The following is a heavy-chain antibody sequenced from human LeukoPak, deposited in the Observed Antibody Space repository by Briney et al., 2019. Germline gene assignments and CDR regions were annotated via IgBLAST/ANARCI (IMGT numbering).Heavy chain of an antibody. CDR2: IYTSGST. J-gene: IGHJ3*02. CDR3: ARSKYYYDSSGLSGAFDI. Sequence: SETLSLTCTVSGGSISSYYWSWIRQPAGKGLEWIGRIYTSGSTNYNPSLKSRVTISVDTSKNQFSLKLSSVTAADTAVYYCARSKYYYDSSGLSGAFDIWGQGTMVTVSS. CDR1: GGSISSYY. V-gene: IGHV4-4*07. D-gene: IGHD3-22*01.